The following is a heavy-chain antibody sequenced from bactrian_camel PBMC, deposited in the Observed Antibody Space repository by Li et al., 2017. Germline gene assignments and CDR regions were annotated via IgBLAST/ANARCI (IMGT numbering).Heavy chain of an antibody. CDR3: GSPALGRSWMC. CDR2: LSADSPT. V-gene: IGHV3S55*01. Sequence: HVQLVESGGGSVQEGGSLLLSCVASGLTFYGSDMGWYRQVPGNECELVATLSADSPTYYAHSVKGRFTISHNNAKNTIYLQMNSLKPEDTAVHYCGSPALGRSWMCGGQGTQVTVS. CDR1: GLTFYGSD. J-gene: IGHJ4*01. D-gene: IGHD1*01.